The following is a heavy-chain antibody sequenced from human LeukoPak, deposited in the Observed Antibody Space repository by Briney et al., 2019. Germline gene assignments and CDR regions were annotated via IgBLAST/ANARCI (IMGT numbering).Heavy chain of an antibody. J-gene: IGHJ4*02. CDR2: INHSGST. Sequence: SPSETLSLTCAVYGGSFSGYYWSWIRQPPGKGLEWIGEINHSGSTNYNPSLRSRVTISVDTSKNQFSLKLSSVTAADTAVYYCARHKRRVAFYYSDYWGQGTLVTVSS. CDR3: ARHKRRVAFYYSDY. D-gene: IGHD3-3*02. V-gene: IGHV4-34*01. CDR1: GGSFSGYY.